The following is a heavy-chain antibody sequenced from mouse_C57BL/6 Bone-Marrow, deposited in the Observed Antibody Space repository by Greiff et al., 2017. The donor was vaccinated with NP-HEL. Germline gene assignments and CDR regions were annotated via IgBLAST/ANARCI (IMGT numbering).Heavy chain of an antibody. D-gene: IGHD1-1*01. CDR2: IYYSGTI. CDR3: ARDRYGKNWYFDV. CDR1: GISITTGNYR. V-gene: IGHV3-5*01. J-gene: IGHJ1*03. Sequence: EVQLQQSGPGLVKPSQTVFLTCTVTGISITTGNYRWSWIRQFPGNKLEWIGYIYYSGTITYNPSLTSRTTITRDTPKNQFFLEMNSLTAEDTATYYCARDRYGKNWYFDVWGTGTTVTVSS.